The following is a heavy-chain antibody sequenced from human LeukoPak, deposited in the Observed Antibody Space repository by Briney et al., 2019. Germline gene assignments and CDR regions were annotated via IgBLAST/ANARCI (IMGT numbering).Heavy chain of an antibody. CDR1: GFSFNFYS. Sequence: PGGFLRLSCAASGFSFNFYSMNWVRQAPGKGLEWISYITGSSVTMYGDSVKGRFTISRDNDKKLVYLQMINLRVEDTAVYYCTRDGGYSGFDFDYWGQGVLVTVSS. CDR2: ITGSSVT. J-gene: IGHJ4*02. V-gene: IGHV3-69-1*02. CDR3: TRDGGYSGFDFDY. D-gene: IGHD5-12*01.